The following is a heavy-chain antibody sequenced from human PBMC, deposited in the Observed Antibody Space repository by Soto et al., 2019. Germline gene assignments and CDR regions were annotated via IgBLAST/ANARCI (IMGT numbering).Heavy chain of an antibody. J-gene: IGHJ4*02. CDR2: IVVGSGNA. CDR3: GECLTRDRHTSRLDN. D-gene: IGHD4-4*01. Sequence: GASVKVSCKASGFTFTSSAVQWVRRARGQRFEWIGWIVVGSGNANYAQKFLERVTITRDMSTSTAYMELSSLRSEDTAVYYCGECLTRDRHTSRLDNWGQGTLVPVSS. V-gene: IGHV1-58*01. CDR1: GFTFTSSA.